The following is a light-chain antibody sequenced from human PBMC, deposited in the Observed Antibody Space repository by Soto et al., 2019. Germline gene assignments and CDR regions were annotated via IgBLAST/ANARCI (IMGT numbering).Light chain of an antibody. V-gene: IGKV1-5*01. CDR1: QSISSW. Sequence: DIRMTQSPSTLSASVGDRVTITCRASQSISSWLAWYQQKPGKAPKFLIYDASTPESGVPSRFRGSGYGTEFTLTISSLQPDDFATYYCQKYSSQQYSGYLWTFGQGTKVEIK. CDR3: QKYSSQQYSGYLWT. CDR2: DAS. J-gene: IGKJ1*01.